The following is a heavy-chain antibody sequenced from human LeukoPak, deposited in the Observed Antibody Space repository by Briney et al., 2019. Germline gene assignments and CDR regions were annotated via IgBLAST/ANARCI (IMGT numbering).Heavy chain of an antibody. J-gene: IGHJ3*02. Sequence: GRSLRLSCAASGFTFDDYAMHWVRQAPGKGLEWVSGISWNSGSIGYADSVKGRFTISRDNAKNSLYLQMNSLRAEDMALYYCAKDIGSGYPDAFDIWGQGTMVTVSS. CDR3: AKDIGSGYPDAFDI. CDR1: GFTFDDYA. CDR2: ISWNSGSI. D-gene: IGHD3-3*01. V-gene: IGHV3-9*03.